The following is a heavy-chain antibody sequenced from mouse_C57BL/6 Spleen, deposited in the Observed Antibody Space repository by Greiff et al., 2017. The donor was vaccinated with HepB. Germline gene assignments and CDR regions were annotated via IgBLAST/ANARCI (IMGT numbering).Heavy chain of an antibody. J-gene: IGHJ2*01. D-gene: IGHD1-1*01. V-gene: IGHV1-54*01. Sequence: VQLVESGAELVRPGTSVKVSCKASGYAFTNYLIEWVKQRPGQGLEWIGVINPGSGGTNYNEKFKGKATLTADKSSSTAYMQLSSLTSEDSAVYFCARLLLRDYWGQGTTLTVSS. CDR2: INPGSGGT. CDR3: ARLLLRDY. CDR1: GYAFTNYL.